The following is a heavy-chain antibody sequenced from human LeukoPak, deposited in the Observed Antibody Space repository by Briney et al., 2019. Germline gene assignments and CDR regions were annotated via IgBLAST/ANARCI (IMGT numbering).Heavy chain of an antibody. V-gene: IGHV1-69*06. CDR2: IIPIFGTA. CDR1: GGTFSSYA. Sequence: ASVKVSCKASGGTFSSYAISWVRQAPGQGLEWMGGIIPIFGTANYAQKFQGRVTITADKSTSTAYMELSRLRSDDTAVYYCAREVAAGGPGEGWFDPWGQGTLVTVSS. D-gene: IGHD6-13*01. J-gene: IGHJ5*02. CDR3: AREVAAGGPGEGWFDP.